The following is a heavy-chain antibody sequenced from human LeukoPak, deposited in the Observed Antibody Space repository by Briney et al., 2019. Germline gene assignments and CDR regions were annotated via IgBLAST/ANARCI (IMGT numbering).Heavy chain of an antibody. CDR3: ATYDSWSGYSIAY. V-gene: IGHV3-7*03. J-gene: IGHJ4*02. Sequence: PGGSLRLSCVVSGFTLSSRWMMWVRQAPGEGLEWMTNINRDGSEKNYVDSVKGRFTITRDNAESSLYLQMNSLKVEDTAIYYCATYDSWSGYSIAYWGQGTLVTVSS. CDR2: INRDGSEK. D-gene: IGHD3-3*01. CDR1: GFTLSSRW.